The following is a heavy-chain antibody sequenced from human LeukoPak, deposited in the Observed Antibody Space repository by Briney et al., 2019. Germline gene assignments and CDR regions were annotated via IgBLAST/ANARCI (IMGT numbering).Heavy chain of an antibody. CDR1: GASFSIYY. CDR2: IYASGST. J-gene: IGHJ4*02. V-gene: IGHV4-4*09. CDR3: ASDTY. Sequence: PSETLSLTCTVSGASFSIYYWSWIRQPPGKGLEWIGYIYASGSTSYNPSLKSRVTISVDTSKNQFSLKLTSVTAADTAVYYCASDTYWGQGILVTISS.